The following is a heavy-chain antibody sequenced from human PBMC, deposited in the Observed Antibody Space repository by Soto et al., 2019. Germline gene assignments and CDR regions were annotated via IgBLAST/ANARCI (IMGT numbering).Heavy chain of an antibody. V-gene: IGHV4-4*02. D-gene: IGHD6-25*01. CDR1: GDSISSDKW. CDR2: IHHSGNS. J-gene: IGHJ4*02. CDR3: ARGERQQQRDY. Sequence: SETLSLTCAVSGDSISSDKWWSWVRQPPGKGLEWIGEIHHSGNSNYNPSLRSRVIISVDKSKNQFSLNLSSVTDADTAVYYCARGERQQQRDYWGQGTLVTVSS.